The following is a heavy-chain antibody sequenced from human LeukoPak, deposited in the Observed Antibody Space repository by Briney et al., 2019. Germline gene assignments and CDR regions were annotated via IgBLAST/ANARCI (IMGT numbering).Heavy chain of an antibody. D-gene: IGHD3-22*01. CDR1: GYTFTSYG. Sequence: ASVKVSCKASGYTFTSYGISWVRQAPGQGLEWMGWISAHNGNTNYAQKLQGRVTMITDTSTSTAYMELRSLRSDDTAVYYCARDGAFYYDSSGYSFDYWGQGTLVTVSS. J-gene: IGHJ4*02. CDR2: ISAHNGNT. CDR3: ARDGAFYYDSSGYSFDY. V-gene: IGHV1-18*01.